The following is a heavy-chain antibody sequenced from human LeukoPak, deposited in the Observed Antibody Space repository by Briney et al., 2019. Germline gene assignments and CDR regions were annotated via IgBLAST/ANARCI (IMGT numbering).Heavy chain of an antibody. CDR3: AREIYGAAAFDI. Sequence: SETLSLTCTVSGGSISSGSYYWSWIRQPAGKGLEWIGRIYTSGSTNYNPSLKSRVTISVDTSKNQFSLKLSSVTAADTAVYYCAREIYGAAAFDIWGQGTMVTVSS. D-gene: IGHD4-17*01. CDR2: IYTSGST. J-gene: IGHJ3*02. CDR1: GGSISSGSYY. V-gene: IGHV4-61*02.